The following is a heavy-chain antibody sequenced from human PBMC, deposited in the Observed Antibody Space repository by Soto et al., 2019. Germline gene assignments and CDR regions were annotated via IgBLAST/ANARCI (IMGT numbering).Heavy chain of an antibody. Sequence: GGSLRLSCAASGFTFSSYAMHWVRQAPGKGLEYVSAISSNGGSTYYANSVKGRFTISRDNSKNTLYLQMGSLRAEDMAVYYCARPSAAADYFDYWGQGTLVTVSS. CDR2: ISSNGGST. D-gene: IGHD6-13*01. CDR3: ARPSAAADYFDY. CDR1: GFTFSSYA. J-gene: IGHJ4*02. V-gene: IGHV3-64*01.